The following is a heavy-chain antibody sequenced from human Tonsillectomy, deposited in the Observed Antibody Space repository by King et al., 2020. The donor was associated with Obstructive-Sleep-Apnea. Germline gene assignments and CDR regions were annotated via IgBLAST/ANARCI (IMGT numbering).Heavy chain of an antibody. CDR1: GFTFSSYW. CDR2: IKQDGSEK. V-gene: IGHV3-7*03. D-gene: IGHD3-10*01. Sequence: VQLVESGGGLVQPGGSLRLSCAASGFTFSSYWMSWVRQAPGKGLEWVANIKQDGSEKYYVDSVKGRFTISRDNAKNSLYLQMNSLRAEDTAVYYCARVSYYYGSGSPPPWFYFDYWGQGTLVTVSS. J-gene: IGHJ4*02. CDR3: ARVSYYYGSGSPPPWFYFDY.